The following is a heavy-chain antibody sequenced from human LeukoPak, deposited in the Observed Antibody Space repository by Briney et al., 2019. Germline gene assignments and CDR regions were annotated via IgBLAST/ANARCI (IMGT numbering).Heavy chain of an antibody. D-gene: IGHD3-16*01. CDR2: ISSSSSYI. CDR1: GFTFSSYS. Sequence: PGGSLRLSCAASGFTFSSYSMNWVRPAPGKGLEWVSSISSSSSYIYYADSVKGRFTISRDNAKNSLYLQMNSLRAEDTAVYYCARDWGDSYYFDYWGQGTLVTVSS. V-gene: IGHV3-21*01. J-gene: IGHJ4*02. CDR3: ARDWGDSYYFDY.